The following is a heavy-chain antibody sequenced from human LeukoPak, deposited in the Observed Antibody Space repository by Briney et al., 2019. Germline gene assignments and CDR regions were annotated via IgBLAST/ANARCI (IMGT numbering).Heavy chain of an antibody. D-gene: IGHD4-17*01. CDR3: ARDYYGDYPFYFDS. J-gene: IGHJ4*02. Sequence: GGSLRLSCAASGFTFSRHWMSWVRQAPGKGLGWVANIEQDGSEKYYLDSVKGRFTIFRDNAKNSMYLQMNSLRPEDTAVYYCARDYYGDYPFYFDSWGQGTLVTVSS. V-gene: IGHV3-7*01. CDR1: GFTFSRHW. CDR2: IEQDGSEK.